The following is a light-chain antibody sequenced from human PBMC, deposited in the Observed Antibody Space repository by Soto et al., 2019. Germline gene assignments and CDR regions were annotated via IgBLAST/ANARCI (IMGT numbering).Light chain of an antibody. CDR3: QQYGTSPIT. J-gene: IGKJ5*01. V-gene: IGKV3-20*01. CDR2: GAS. Sequence: EIVFSQSPCTLSLSTGERATLSCRASQSVSSSYLAWHQQKPGQAPRLLIYGASSRATGIPDRFSGSGSGTDFTLTISRLEPEDFAVYYCQQYGTSPITFGQGTRLEIK. CDR1: QSVSSSY.